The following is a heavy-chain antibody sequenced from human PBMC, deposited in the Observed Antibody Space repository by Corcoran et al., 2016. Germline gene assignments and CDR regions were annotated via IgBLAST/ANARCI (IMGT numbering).Heavy chain of an antibody. J-gene: IGHJ6*02. CDR1: GGSISSGGYY. CDR2: IDYSGST. CDR3: ARIATLTGYFYYDYGMDV. D-gene: IGHD3-9*01. Sequence: QVQLQEPGPGLVKPSQTLSLTCTVSGGSISSGGYYWSWIRQHPGKGLEWIGYIDYSGSTYYNPSLKSRVTISVDTSKNQFSLKLSSVTAADTAVYYCARIATLTGYFYYDYGMDVWGQGTTVTVSS. V-gene: IGHV4-31*03.